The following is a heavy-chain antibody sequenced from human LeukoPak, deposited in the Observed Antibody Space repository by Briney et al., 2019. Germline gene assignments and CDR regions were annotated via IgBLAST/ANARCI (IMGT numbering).Heavy chain of an antibody. V-gene: IGHV3-11*01. Sequence: SGGSLKPSCAASGFSFSDYYMSWIRQAPGKGLEWVSYISSGGSNIYYADSVKGRFTISRDNVKKSLYLQKNSLRVDDTAVYYCARAYIGWELPVYWGQGTLVTVSS. D-gene: IGHD1-26*01. CDR2: ISSGGSNI. CDR3: ARAYIGWELPVY. J-gene: IGHJ4*02. CDR1: GFSFSDYY.